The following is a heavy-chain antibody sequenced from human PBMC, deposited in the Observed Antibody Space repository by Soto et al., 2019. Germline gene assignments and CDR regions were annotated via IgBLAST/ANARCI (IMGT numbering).Heavy chain of an antibody. V-gene: IGHV3-23*01. Sequence: GGSLRLSCAASGFTFSSYAMSWVRQAPGKGLEWVSAISGSGGSTYYADSVKGRFTISRDNSKNTLYLQMNSLRAEDMAVYYCAKASRGIAARPGYYYGMDVWGQGTTVTVSS. D-gene: IGHD6-6*01. CDR3: AKASRGIAARPGYYYGMDV. CDR2: ISGSGGST. J-gene: IGHJ6*02. CDR1: GFTFSSYA.